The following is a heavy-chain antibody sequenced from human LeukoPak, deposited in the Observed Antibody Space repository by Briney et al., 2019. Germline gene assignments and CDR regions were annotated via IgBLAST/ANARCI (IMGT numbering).Heavy chain of an antibody. CDR3: AKDLGDGYNWGGFDY. CDR2: ISYDGCNK. D-gene: IGHD5-24*01. CDR1: GFTFSSYG. V-gene: IGHV3-30*18. J-gene: IGHJ4*02. Sequence: GGSLRLSCAASGFTFSSYGMHWVRQAPGKGLEWVAVISYDGCNKYYADSVKGRFTISRDNSKNTLYLQMKSLRAEDTAVYYCAKDLGDGYNWGGFDYWGQGTLVTVSS.